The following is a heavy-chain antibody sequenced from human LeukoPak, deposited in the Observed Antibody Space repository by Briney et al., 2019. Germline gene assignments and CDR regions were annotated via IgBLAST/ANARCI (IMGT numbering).Heavy chain of an antibody. V-gene: IGHV4-4*07. J-gene: IGHJ5*02. CDR2: VYSSGSI. Sequence: SETLSLTCTVSGGPISNYYWSWIRQPAGKGLEWIGRVYSSGSINYNPSLKSRVIMSVDTSKNQFSLKVRSVTAADTAVYYCAHQRGFVVVPGAMVWFDPWGQGTLVTVSS. D-gene: IGHD2-2*01. CDR3: AHQRGFVVVPGAMVWFDP. CDR1: GGPISNYY.